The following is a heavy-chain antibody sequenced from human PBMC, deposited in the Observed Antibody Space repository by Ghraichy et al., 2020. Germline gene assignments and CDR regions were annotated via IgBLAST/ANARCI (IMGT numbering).Heavy chain of an antibody. J-gene: IGHJ6*02. V-gene: IGHV4-59*01. Sequence: SETLSLTCAVSGDSITSFYWSWLRQPPGKGLEWIGYAHRSGRSNHNPSLKSRVTISLDTSKSQFSLKLTSVTAADAAVYYCARGGCSSTSCSWASWEYYAMDVWGRGTTVTVSS. CDR3: ARGGCSSTSCSWASWEYYAMDV. D-gene: IGHD2-2*01. CDR2: AHRSGRS. CDR1: GDSITSFY.